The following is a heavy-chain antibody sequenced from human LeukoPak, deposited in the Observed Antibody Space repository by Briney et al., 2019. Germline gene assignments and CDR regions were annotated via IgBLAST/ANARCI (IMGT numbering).Heavy chain of an antibody. CDR3: AKDSAAYDFWSGPYYYYGMDV. Sequence: PGGSLRLSCAASGFTFDDYAMHWVRQAPGKGLEWVSGISWNSGSIGYADSVKGRFTISRDNAKNSLYLQMNSLRAEDTALYYCAKDSAAYDFWSGPYYYYGMDVWGQGTTVTVSS. CDR1: GFTFDDYA. D-gene: IGHD3-3*01. CDR2: ISWNSGSI. V-gene: IGHV3-9*01. J-gene: IGHJ6*02.